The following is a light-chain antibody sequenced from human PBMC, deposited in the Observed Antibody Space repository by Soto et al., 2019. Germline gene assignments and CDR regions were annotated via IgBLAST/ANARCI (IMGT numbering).Light chain of an antibody. V-gene: IGKV1-5*01. J-gene: IGKJ1*01. CDR1: QTISIW. Sequence: DIQMTQSPSTLSASVGDRFTITCRARQTISIWLAWYQQKPGKAPKLLIYDASILESGVPSRFSGSGSGTEFTLTISSLQPDDFATYYCQQYNSYRTFGQGTKVEIK. CDR3: QQYNSYRT. CDR2: DAS.